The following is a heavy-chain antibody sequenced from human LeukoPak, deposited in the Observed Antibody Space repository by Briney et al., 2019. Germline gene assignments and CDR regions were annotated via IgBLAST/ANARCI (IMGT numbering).Heavy chain of an antibody. CDR3: ARSIRYFDWLLSSNSPRGYYFDY. CDR2: ISYDGSNK. V-gene: IGHV3-30*03. J-gene: IGHJ4*02. Sequence: PGGSLRLSCAASGFTFSSYGMHWVRQAPGKGLEWVAVISYDGSNKYYADSVKGRFTISRDNSKNTLYLQMNSLRAEDTAVYYCARSIRYFDWLLSSNSPRGYYFDYWGQGTLVTVSS. CDR1: GFTFSSYG. D-gene: IGHD3-9*01.